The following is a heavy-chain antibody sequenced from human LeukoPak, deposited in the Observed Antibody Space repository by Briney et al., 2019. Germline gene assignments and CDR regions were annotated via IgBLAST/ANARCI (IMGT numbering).Heavy chain of an antibody. CDR1: GYTFTSYD. Sequence: ASVKVSCKASGYTFTSYDINWVRQATGQGLEWMGWMNPNSGNTGYAQKFQGRVTMTRNTSINTAYMELSSLRSEDTAVYYCASGRVVVVAATDSPVDYWGQGTLVTVSS. V-gene: IGHV1-8*01. D-gene: IGHD2-15*01. CDR3: ASGRVVVVAATDSPVDY. CDR2: MNPNSGNT. J-gene: IGHJ4*02.